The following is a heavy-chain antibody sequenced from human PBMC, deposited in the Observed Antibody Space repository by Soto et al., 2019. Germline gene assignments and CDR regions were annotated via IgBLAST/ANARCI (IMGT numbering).Heavy chain of an antibody. CDR1: GITINTAW. V-gene: IGHV3-15*01. CDR2: IKTKNDGETT. J-gene: IGHJ4*02. CDR3: TREWWGDFA. D-gene: IGHD3-10*01. Sequence: EGQLVESGGGLVKPGESLRLSCEVSGITINTAWMSWVRQAPGKGLDWVGRIKTKNDGETTEFAAAVDGRFSISRDDSRNTIYLQMNSLRTEDTAVYYCTREWWGDFAWGQGSLVTVSS.